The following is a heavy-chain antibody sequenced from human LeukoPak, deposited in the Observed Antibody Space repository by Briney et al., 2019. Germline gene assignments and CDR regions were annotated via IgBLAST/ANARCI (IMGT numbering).Heavy chain of an antibody. Sequence: ASVKVSCKASGYTFTGYYMHWVRQAPGQGLEWMGWINPNSGGTNYAQEFQGRVTMTRDTSISTAYMELSRLRSDDTAVYYCARDFQRRITMVRASGYWGQGTLVTVSS. CDR3: ARDFQRRITMVRASGY. CDR2: INPNSGGT. CDR1: GYTFTGYY. D-gene: IGHD3-10*01. J-gene: IGHJ4*02. V-gene: IGHV1-2*02.